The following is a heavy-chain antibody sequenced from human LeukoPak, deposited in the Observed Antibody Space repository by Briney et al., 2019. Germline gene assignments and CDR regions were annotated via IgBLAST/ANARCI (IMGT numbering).Heavy chain of an antibody. CDR2: INWNGGST. V-gene: IGHV3-20*04. D-gene: IGHD3-3*01. J-gene: IGHJ6*03. CDR1: GFTFDDYG. CDR3: AREKRITIFGVVQYYMDV. Sequence: GGSLRLSCAASGFTFDDYGMSWVRQAPGKGLKWVSSINWNGGSTGYADSVKGRFTISRDNAKNPLYLQMNSLRAEDTALYYCAREKRITIFGVVQYYMDVWGKGTTVTVSS.